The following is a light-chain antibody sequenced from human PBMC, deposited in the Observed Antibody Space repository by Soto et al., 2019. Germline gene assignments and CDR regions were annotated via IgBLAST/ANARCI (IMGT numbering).Light chain of an antibody. J-gene: IGKJ3*01. CDR3: QHYGSSFT. CDR1: RGVNSTY. V-gene: IGKV3-20*01. CDR2: AAS. Sequence: IVLTQSPVTLFFSPGERATLSCRASRGVNSTYVACYHQKPGQAPRLLIYAASIRATGIPDRFSGSGSGTDFILTISRLEPEDFVVYYCQHYGSSFTFGPGTKVDIK.